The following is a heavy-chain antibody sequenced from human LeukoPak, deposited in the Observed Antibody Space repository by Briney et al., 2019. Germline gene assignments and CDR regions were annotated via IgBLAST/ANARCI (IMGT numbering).Heavy chain of an antibody. V-gene: IGHV3-74*01. J-gene: IGHJ6*02. CDR2: INSDGSRT. CDR1: AFTFSSYW. D-gene: IGHD3-10*01. CDR3: ARGLLLWFGEAYYYGMDV. Sequence: GGSRRLSCAASAFTFSSYWMHWVRQAPGKGLVWVSRINSDGSRTSYADSVKGRFTISRDNAKNTLYLQMNSLRVEDTAVSYCARGLLLWFGEAYYYGMDVWGQGTTVTAPS.